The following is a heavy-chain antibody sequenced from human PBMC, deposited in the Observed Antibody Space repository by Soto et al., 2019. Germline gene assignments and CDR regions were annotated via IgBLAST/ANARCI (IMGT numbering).Heavy chain of an antibody. J-gene: IGHJ4*01. CDR2: IYNTGSA. CDR3: ARGVVVTGNFDS. D-gene: IGHD3-10*01. CDR1: DGSFNTSGFF. Sequence: QVQLEESGPGLVKPSQTLSLTCSVSDGSFNTSGFFWNWIRQHPGKGLGWIGYIYNTGSAFYNPSLKSRVDLSVDTSNNHFSLRLHSLTVADTAVYFCARGVVVTGNFDSWGHGTLVTVSS. V-gene: IGHV4-31*03.